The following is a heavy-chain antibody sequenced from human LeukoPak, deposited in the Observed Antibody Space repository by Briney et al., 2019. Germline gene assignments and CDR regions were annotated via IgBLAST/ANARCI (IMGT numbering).Heavy chain of an antibody. Sequence: SGGSLRLSCAASGFTFSSYSMNWVRQAPGKGLEWVSYISSSSSTIYYADSVKGRFTISRDNAKNSLYLQMNSLRAEDTAVYYCARDQPSYCSSTSCPFDYWGQGTLVTVSS. D-gene: IGHD2-2*01. CDR2: ISSSSSTI. CDR1: GFTFSSYS. CDR3: ARDQPSYCSSTSCPFDY. V-gene: IGHV3-48*01. J-gene: IGHJ4*02.